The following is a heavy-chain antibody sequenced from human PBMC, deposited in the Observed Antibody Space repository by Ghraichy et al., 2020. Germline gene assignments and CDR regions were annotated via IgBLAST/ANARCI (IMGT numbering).Heavy chain of an antibody. V-gene: IGHV3-23*01. J-gene: IGHJ4*02. CDR2: ISGSGGST. CDR1: GFTFSSYA. Sequence: WGSLRLSCAASGFTFSSYAMSWVRQAPGKGLEWVSAISGSGGSTYYADSVKGRFTISRDNSKNTLYLQMNSLRAEDTAVYYCAKGGWSGSFYSYYFDYWGQGTLVTVSS. D-gene: IGHD1-26*01. CDR3: AKGGWSGSFYSYYFDY.